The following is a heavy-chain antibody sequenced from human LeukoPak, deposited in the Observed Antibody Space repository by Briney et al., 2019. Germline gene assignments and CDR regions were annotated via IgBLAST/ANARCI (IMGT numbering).Heavy chain of an antibody. D-gene: IGHD3-10*01. V-gene: IGHV4-39*01. J-gene: IGHJ4*02. CDR3: ARVGRLWFGESIDY. CDR1: GGSISSSSYY. Sequence: SETLSLTCTVSGGSISSSSYYWGWIRQPPGKGLEWIGSIYYSGSTYYNPSLKSRVTISVDTSKNQFSLKLSSVTAADTAVYYCARVGRLWFGESIDYWGQGTLVTVSS. CDR2: IYYSGST.